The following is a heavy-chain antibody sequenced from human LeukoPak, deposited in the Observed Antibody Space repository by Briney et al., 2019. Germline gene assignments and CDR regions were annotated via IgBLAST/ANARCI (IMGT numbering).Heavy chain of an antibody. V-gene: IGHV4-31*03. CDR1: GGSISSGGYY. D-gene: IGHD6-19*01. J-gene: IGHJ6*02. CDR3: ARRGAGTYYYGMDV. Sequence: SETLSLTCTVSGGSISSGGYYWSWIRQHPGKGLEWIGYIYYSGSTYYNPSLKSRVTISVDTSKNQFSLKLSSVTAAVTAVYYCARRGAGTYYYGMDVWGQGTTVTVSS. CDR2: IYYSGST.